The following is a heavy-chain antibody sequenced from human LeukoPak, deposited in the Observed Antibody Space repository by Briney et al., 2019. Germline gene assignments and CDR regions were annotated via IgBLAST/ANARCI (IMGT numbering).Heavy chain of an antibody. CDR1: GFPFTLYN. J-gene: IGHJ5*02. Sequence: GGSLRLSCEVSGFPFTLYNMNWVRQAPGKGLEWLSYISSSTNTIYYADSVKGRFTISRDNAKNSLYLQMNGLGAEDTAVYYCAREWALGEYQGWFDPWGQGTLVTVSS. CDR3: AREWALGEYQGWFDP. V-gene: IGHV3-48*04. CDR2: ISSSTNTI. D-gene: IGHD2-2*01.